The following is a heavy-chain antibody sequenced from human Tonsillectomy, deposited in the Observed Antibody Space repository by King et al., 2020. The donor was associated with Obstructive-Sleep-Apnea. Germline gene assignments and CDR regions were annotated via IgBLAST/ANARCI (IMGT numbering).Heavy chain of an antibody. CDR1: GFTFSSYD. J-gene: IGHJ4*02. CDR3: ARVATGGWYDFDY. CDR2: IGTAGDT. Sequence: EVQLVESGGGLVQPGGSLRLSCAASGFTFSSYDIHWVRQATGKGLEWVSAIGTAGDTYYAGSVKGRFTISRENAKNSLYLQMNSLRAGDTAVYYCARVATGGWYDFDYWGQGTLVTVSS. V-gene: IGHV3-13*04. D-gene: IGHD6-19*01.